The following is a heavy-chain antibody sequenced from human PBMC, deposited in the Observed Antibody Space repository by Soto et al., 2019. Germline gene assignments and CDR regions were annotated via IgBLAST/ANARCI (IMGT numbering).Heavy chain of an antibody. D-gene: IGHD2-15*01. CDR1: GFTFSSYS. Sequence: EVQLVESGGGLVQPGGSLRLSCAASGFTFSSYSMNWVRQAAGKGLEWVSYISSSSSTIYYADSVKGRFTISRDNAKNSSYLQMNSLRAEDTAVYYCARDYCSGGSCYWYFDLWGRGTLVTVSS. J-gene: IGHJ2*01. V-gene: IGHV3-48*01. CDR2: ISSSSSTI. CDR3: ARDYCSGGSCYWYFDL.